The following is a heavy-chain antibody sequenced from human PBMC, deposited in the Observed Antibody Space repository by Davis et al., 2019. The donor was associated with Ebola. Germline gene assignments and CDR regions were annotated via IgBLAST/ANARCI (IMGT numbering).Heavy chain of an antibody. CDR1: GYTFTSYY. Sequence: ASVKVSCTASGYTFTSYYMHWVRQAPGQGLEWMGIINPSGGSTSYAQNFQGRVTMTRDTSTSTVYMELNSLRSEDTAVYYCARPSIRYCSGGSCYSVPPGNWFDPWGQGTLVTVSS. D-gene: IGHD2-15*01. V-gene: IGHV1-46*01. CDR2: INPSGGST. CDR3: ARPSIRYCSGGSCYSVPPGNWFDP. J-gene: IGHJ5*02.